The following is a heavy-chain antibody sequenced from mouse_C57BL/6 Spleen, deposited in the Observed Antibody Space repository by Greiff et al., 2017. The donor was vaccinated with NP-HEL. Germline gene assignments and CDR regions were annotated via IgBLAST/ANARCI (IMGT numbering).Heavy chain of an antibody. CDR1: GYTFTSYW. J-gene: IGHJ2*01. CDR3: ARSLITTVVATRGY. Sequence: VQLQQPGAELVKPGASVKLSCKASGYTFTSYWMHWVKQRPGQGLEWIGMIHPNSGSTNYNEKFKSKATLTVDKSSSTAYMQLSSLTSEDSAVYYCARSLITTVVATRGYWGQGTTLTVSS. V-gene: IGHV1-64*01. D-gene: IGHD1-1*01. CDR2: IHPNSGST.